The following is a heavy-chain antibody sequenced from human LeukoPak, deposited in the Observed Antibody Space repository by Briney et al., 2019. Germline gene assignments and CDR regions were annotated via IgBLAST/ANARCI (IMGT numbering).Heavy chain of an antibody. J-gene: IGHJ5*02. CDR3: ARRSEYHWFDP. CDR2: IYYSGST. CDR1: GGSISSGGYY. Sequence: SETLSLTCTVSGGSISSGGYYWSWIRQHPGKGLEWIGYIYYSGSTYYNPSLKSRVTISVDTSRNQFSLRLSSVAAADTAVYYCARRSEYHWFDPWGQGTLVTVSS. V-gene: IGHV4-31*03. D-gene: IGHD2-2*01.